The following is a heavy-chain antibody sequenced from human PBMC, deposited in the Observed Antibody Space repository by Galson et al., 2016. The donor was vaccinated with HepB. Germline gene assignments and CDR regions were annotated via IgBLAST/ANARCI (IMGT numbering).Heavy chain of an antibody. Sequence: ETLSLTCTVSNGSVSSASYYWSWIRQPPGKGLEWNGYKFYSGSTRYNPSLKSRVTISVDTSKNQFYLKLTSVTAADTAVYYCARAWRAEWNYPPGAGFFDYWGQGTPVTVSS. D-gene: IGHD1-7*01. J-gene: IGHJ4*02. V-gene: IGHV4-61*01. CDR3: ARAWRAEWNYPPGAGFFDY. CDR2: KFYSGST. CDR1: NGSVSSASYY.